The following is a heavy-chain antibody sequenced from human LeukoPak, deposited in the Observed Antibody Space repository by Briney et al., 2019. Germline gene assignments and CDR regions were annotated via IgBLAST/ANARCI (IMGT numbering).Heavy chain of an antibody. CDR2: IRYDGSNT. V-gene: IGHV3-30*02. J-gene: IGHJ4*02. D-gene: IGHD6-19*01. CDR3: AKDQGQGSWAVAGY. Sequence: PGGSLRLSCAASGFTFSSSGMHWVRQAPGKGLEWVAFIRYDGSNTYHADSVKGRFTISRDNSKNTLYLQMNSLTAEDTAVYYCAKDQGQGSWAVAGYWGQGTLVTVSS. CDR1: GFTFSSSG.